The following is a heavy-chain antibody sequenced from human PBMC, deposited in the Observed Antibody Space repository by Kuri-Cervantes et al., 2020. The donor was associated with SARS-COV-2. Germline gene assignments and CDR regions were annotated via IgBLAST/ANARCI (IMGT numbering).Heavy chain of an antibody. J-gene: IGHJ4*02. CDR2: IYSGGSST. Sequence: GESLKISCAASGFTFSSYAMSWVRQAPGKGLEWVSVIYSGGSSTYYADSVKGRFTISRDNSKNTLYLQMNSLKADDTAVYYCARRITMVRVAWVYFDYWGQGTLVTVSS. D-gene: IGHD3-10*01. CDR1: GFTFSSYA. V-gene: IGHV3-23*03. CDR3: ARRITMVRVAWVYFDY.